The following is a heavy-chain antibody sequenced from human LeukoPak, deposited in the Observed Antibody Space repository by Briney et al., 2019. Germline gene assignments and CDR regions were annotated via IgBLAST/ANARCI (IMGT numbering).Heavy chain of an antibody. J-gene: IGHJ3*02. CDR3: ARDLPATKKALDT. CDR2: INPNNGGT. V-gene: IGHV1-2*02. CDR1: GYTFTNFY. D-gene: IGHD2-2*01. Sequence: GASVKVSCKASGYTFTNFYIHWVRQAPGQGLEWMGWINPNNGGTNYAQKFQGRVTMTRDTSISTASMELSRLRSDDTAVYYCARDLPATKKALDTWGQRTMVTVSS.